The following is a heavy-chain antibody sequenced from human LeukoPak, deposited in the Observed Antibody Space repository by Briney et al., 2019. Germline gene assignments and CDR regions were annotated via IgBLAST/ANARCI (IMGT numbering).Heavy chain of an antibody. CDR1: GGSISSYY. CDR2: IYYSGST. Sequence: SETLSLTCTVSGGSISSYYWSWIRQPPGKGLEWIGSIYYSGSTYYNPSLKSRVTISVDTSKNQFSLKLSSVTAADTAVYYCARFEGGMDVWGQGTTVTVSS. V-gene: IGHV4-59*01. J-gene: IGHJ6*02. D-gene: IGHD3-9*01. CDR3: ARFEGGMDV.